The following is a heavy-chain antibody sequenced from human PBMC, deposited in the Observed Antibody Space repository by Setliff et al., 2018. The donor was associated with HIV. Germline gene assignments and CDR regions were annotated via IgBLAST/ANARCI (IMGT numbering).Heavy chain of an antibody. CDR2: IIPIFGTA. V-gene: IGHV1-69*13. J-gene: IGHJ6*02. CDR3: ARGYDYLYYGMDV. Sequence: PGPSVKVSCKASGGTFSSYAISWVRQTPGQGLEWMGGIIPIFGTANYAQKFQGRVTITADESTSTAYMELSSLRSEDTAVYYCARGYDYLYYGMDVWGQGTTVTVSS. CDR1: GGTFSSYA. D-gene: IGHD1-1*01.